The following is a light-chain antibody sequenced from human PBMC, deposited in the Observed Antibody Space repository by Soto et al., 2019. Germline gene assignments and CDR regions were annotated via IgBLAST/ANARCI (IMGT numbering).Light chain of an antibody. CDR2: DIS. V-gene: IGLV2-11*01. CDR3: CSYAGSYTCARKV. Sequence: QSALTQPRSVSGSPGQSVTISCTGTSSDVAIYNYISWYQQHPGDAPKLMTHDISERPSGVPDRFSGAKSGNTASLTISGLQAEDEADYYCCSYAGSYTCARKVFGTGTKLAVL. J-gene: IGLJ1*01. CDR1: SSDVAIYNY.